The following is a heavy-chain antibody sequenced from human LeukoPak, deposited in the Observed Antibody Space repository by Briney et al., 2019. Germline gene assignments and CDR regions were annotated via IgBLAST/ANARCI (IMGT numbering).Heavy chain of an antibody. Sequence: GASVTVSFKASAYTFTSYYLHWVRQAPGQGLEWLGIINPSDGNTVYAQKFQGRVTMSWDMSTSSVYMELSSLRSEDTAVYYCARDGYSGYDYDAFDVCGQGTMVTVSS. CDR2: INPSDGNT. V-gene: IGHV1-46*01. J-gene: IGHJ3*01. D-gene: IGHD5-12*01. CDR1: AYTFTSYY. CDR3: ARDGYSGYDYDAFDV.